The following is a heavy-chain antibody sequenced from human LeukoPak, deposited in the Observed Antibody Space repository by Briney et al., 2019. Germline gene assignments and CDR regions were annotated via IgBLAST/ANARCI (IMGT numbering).Heavy chain of an antibody. Sequence: SETLSLTCTVSGGSIRSYYWSWIRQPPGKGLEWIAYIYYSGSTNYNPSLKSRVTISVDTSKNQFSLKLSSVTAADTAVYYCARVYYSNSYDYWYFDLWGRGTLVTASS. CDR1: GGSIRSYY. D-gene: IGHD6-13*01. CDR3: ARVYYSNSYDYWYFDL. V-gene: IGHV4-59*01. J-gene: IGHJ2*01. CDR2: IYYSGST.